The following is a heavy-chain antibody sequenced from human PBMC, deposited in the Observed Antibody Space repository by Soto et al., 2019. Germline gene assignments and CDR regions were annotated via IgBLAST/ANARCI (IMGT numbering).Heavy chain of an antibody. CDR2: MSFDGNHQ. CDR3: ASCERFPRVGVDYSALDV. D-gene: IGHD3-3*01. Sequence: QVHLVESGGGVVQPGGSLRLSCAASGFTINRNDMYWVRQAPGKGLEWVAVMSFDGNHQHYADSVKGRFTISRDNSKNTLSLEMNSLRRDDTAVYSCASCERFPRVGVDYSALDVWGQGTTVIVSS. V-gene: IGHV3-30*03. CDR1: GFTINRND. J-gene: IGHJ6*02.